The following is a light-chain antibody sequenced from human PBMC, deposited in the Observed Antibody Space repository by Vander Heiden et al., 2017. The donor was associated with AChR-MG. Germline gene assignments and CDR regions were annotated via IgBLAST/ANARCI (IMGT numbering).Light chain of an antibody. J-gene: IGKJ4*01. CDR2: AAS. V-gene: IGKV1-9*01. Sequence: DIQLTQSPSFLSASVGDRVTITCRASQGISSYLAWYQQKPGKAPKLLIYAASTLQSGVPSRFSGSGSGTEFTLTISSLQPEDFATYYCQQFNSYMLTFGGGTKVEIK. CDR3: QQFNSYMLT. CDR1: QGISSY.